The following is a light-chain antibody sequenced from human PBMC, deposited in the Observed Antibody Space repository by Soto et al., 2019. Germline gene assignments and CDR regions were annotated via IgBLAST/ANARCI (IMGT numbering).Light chain of an antibody. V-gene: IGLV1-44*01. CDR3: AAWDDSLNGWV. CDR2: NNN. CDR1: GSNIGSHT. Sequence: QSVLTQPPSASGTPGQRVTISCSGSGSNIGSHTVNWFQQLPGTAPILLIHNNNQRPLGVPDRFSASKSGTSASLAISGLQSEDEADYYCAAWDDSLNGWVFGGGTKLTVL. J-gene: IGLJ3*02.